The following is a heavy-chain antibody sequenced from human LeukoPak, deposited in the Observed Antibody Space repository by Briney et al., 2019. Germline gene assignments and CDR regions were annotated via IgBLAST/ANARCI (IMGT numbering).Heavy chain of an antibody. CDR2: IYYSGST. V-gene: IGHV4-59*01. CDR1: GGSISSYY. CDR3: ARSPAYGGYPVWFQTDAFDI. J-gene: IGHJ3*02. D-gene: IGHD4-17*01. Sequence: KTSETLSLTCTVSGGSISSYYWSWIRQPPGKGLEWIGYIYYSGSTNYDPSLKSRVTISVDTSKNQFSLKLSSVTAADTAVYYCARSPAYGGYPVWFQTDAFDIWGQGTMVTVSS.